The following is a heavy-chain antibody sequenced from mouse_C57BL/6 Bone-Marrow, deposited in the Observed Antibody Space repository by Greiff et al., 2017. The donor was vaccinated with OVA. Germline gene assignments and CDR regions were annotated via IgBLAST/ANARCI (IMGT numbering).Heavy chain of an antibody. CDR1: GFSLTSYG. D-gene: IGHD2-3*01. J-gene: IGHJ4*01. Sequence: QVQLKESGPGLVQPSQSLSITCTVSGFSLTSYGVHWVRQSPGKGLEWLGVIWSGGSTDYNAAFISRLSISKDNSKSQVFFKMNSLQADDTAIYYCARKGIYDGYYMGAMDYWGQGTSVTVSS. V-gene: IGHV2-2*01. CDR3: ARKGIYDGYYMGAMDY. CDR2: IWSGGST.